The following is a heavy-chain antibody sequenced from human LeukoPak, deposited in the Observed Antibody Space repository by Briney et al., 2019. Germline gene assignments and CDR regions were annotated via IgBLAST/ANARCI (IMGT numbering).Heavy chain of an antibody. J-gene: IGHJ4*02. CDR1: GGTFSSYA. V-gene: IGHV1-69*04. Sequence: PVKVSCKASGGTFSSYAISWVRQAPGQGLEWMGRIIPILGITNYAQKFQGRVTITADKSTSTAYMELSSLRSEDTAVYYCARCRDGYLGYWGQGTLVTVSS. D-gene: IGHD5-24*01. CDR3: ARCRDGYLGY. CDR2: IIPILGIT.